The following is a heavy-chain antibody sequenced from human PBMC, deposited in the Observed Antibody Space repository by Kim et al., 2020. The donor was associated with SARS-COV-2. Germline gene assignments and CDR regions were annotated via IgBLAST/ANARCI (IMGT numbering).Heavy chain of an antibody. J-gene: IGHJ4*02. Sequence: SNSRYNPSFQGQVTISVDKSINTAYLQWSSLKASDTAIYYCARRGQNDYWGQGTLVSVSS. D-gene: IGHD3-10*01. V-gene: IGHV5-51*01. CDR3: ARRGQNDY. CDR2: SNS.